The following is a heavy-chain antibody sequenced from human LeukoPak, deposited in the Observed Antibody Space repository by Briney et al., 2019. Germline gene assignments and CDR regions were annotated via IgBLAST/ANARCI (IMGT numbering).Heavy chain of an antibody. CDR1: GGSISSYY. CDR3: IRDLYCSSTSCNDY. J-gene: IGHJ4*02. CDR2: IYTSGST. D-gene: IGHD2-2*01. Sequence: SETLSLTCTVAGGSISSYYWSWIRQPAGKGLEWIGRIYTSGSTNYNPSLKSRVPMSVDTSKNQFSLKLSSVTAADTAVYYCIRDLYCSSTSCNDYWGQGTLVTVSS. V-gene: IGHV4-4*07.